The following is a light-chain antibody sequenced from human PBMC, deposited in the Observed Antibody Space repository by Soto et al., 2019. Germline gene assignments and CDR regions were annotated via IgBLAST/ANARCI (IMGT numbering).Light chain of an antibody. CDR2: EVS. V-gene: IGLV2-14*01. CDR1: SSDVGGYNY. J-gene: IGLJ1*01. Sequence: QSALTQPASVSGSPGQSITISCTGTSSDVGGYNYVSWYQQHPGKAPKLMIYEVSNRPSGVSNRFSGSKSGNTASLTISGXXXXXXAXXYCSSYTSSSTLYVFGTGTKLTVL. CDR3: SSYTSSSTLYV.